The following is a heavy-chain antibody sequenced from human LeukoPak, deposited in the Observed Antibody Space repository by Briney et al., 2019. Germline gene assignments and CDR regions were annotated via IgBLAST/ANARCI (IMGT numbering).Heavy chain of an antibody. CDR3: ASQYYDSSGYYEKAGYFDY. Sequence: GGSLRLSCAASGFTFNSYSMNWVRQAPGKGLEWVSYISSSSSTIYYADSVKGRFTISRDNSKNTLYLQMNSLRAEDTAVYYCASQYYDSSGYYEKAGYFDYWGQGTLVTVSS. CDR1: GFTFNSYS. V-gene: IGHV3-48*01. CDR2: ISSSSSTI. J-gene: IGHJ4*02. D-gene: IGHD3-22*01.